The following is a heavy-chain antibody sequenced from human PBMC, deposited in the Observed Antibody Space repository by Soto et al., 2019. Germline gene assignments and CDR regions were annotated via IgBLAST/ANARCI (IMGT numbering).Heavy chain of an antibody. CDR3: AGGLGGYDGDYNYLDY. D-gene: IGHD4-17*01. CDR2: ISYDGSNK. J-gene: IGHJ4*02. CDR1: GFTFSNYA. Sequence: QVQLVESGGGVVQPGRSLRLSCAASGFTFSNYAMHWVRQPPGKGLEWVTVISYDGSNKYYADSVKGRFTISRDNSKNTEYLQLNSLRAEDTAVYYCAGGLGGYDGDYNYLDYWGEGTLVTVSS. V-gene: IGHV3-30-3*01.